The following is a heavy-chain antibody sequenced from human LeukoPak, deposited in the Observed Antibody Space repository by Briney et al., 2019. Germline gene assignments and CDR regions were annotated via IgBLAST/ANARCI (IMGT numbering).Heavy chain of an antibody. D-gene: IGHD3-22*01. Sequence: PSGTPSLTCTVSGGSISSYYWSWIRQPPGKGLEWIGYIYYRGSTNYKPSLKSRVTISVDTSKNQFSLNLSSVTAADTAVYYCATGDSSGYYFAEHFQHWGQGTLVTVP. CDR2: IYYRGST. CDR3: ATGDSSGYYFAEHFQH. V-gene: IGHV4-59*08. CDR1: GGSISSYY. J-gene: IGHJ1*01.